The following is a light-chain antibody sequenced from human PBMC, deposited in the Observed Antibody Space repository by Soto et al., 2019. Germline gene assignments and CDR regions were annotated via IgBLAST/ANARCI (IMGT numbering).Light chain of an antibody. J-gene: IGKJ1*01. V-gene: IGKV3-20*01. CDR1: QSISSW. Sequence: TQSPSTLSASVGDRVTFTCRASQSISSWLAWYQRKPGQAPRLLIYGVSSRATGIPDRFSGSGSGTDFTLTISRLEPEDFAVYYCQQYGETPWTFGQGTKVDIK. CDR2: GVS. CDR3: QQYGETPWT.